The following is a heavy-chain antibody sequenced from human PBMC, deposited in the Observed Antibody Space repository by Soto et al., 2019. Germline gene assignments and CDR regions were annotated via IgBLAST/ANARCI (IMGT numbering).Heavy chain of an antibody. J-gene: IGHJ4*02. V-gene: IGHV3-74*01. CDR2: IKGDEIST. CDR3: ARGALGSYYNDY. CDR1: GFTFSSYW. Sequence: EVQLVESGGGLVQSGGSLRLSCAASGFTFSSYWIHWVRQAPGKGLVWVSRIKGDEISTNYADSVKGRLTISRDNAKDTVFLQMSDLRAEDTAVYYCARGALGSYYNDYWGQGILVTVSS. D-gene: IGHD3-10*01.